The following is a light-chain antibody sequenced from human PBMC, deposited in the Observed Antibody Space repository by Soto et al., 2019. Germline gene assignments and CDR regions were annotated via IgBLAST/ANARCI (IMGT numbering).Light chain of an antibody. CDR2: KTS. CDR3: QYYNDYCWT. CDR1: QSISSW. Sequence: DIQLTQSPSTLSASVGDRVTITCRASQSISSWLAWYQQKPGKAPNLLIYKTSNLESGVPSRFSGSGSGTAFTLTISSLQPDDFATYYCQYYNDYCWTFGQGTKVELK. V-gene: IGKV1-5*03. J-gene: IGKJ1*01.